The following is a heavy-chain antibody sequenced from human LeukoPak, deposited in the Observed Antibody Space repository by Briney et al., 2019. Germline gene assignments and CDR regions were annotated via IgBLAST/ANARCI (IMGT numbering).Heavy chain of an antibody. Sequence: PSETLSLTCAVSGYSISSGYYWGWIRQPPGKGLEWIGSIYHSGSTYYNPSLKSRVTISVDTSKNQFSLKLSSVTAADTAVYYCARGPYSGAGRRYYYYYMDVWGKGTTVTVSS. J-gene: IGHJ6*03. D-gene: IGHD1-26*01. CDR2: IYHSGST. CDR1: GYSISSGYY. CDR3: ARGPYSGAGRRYYYYYMDV. V-gene: IGHV4-38-2*01.